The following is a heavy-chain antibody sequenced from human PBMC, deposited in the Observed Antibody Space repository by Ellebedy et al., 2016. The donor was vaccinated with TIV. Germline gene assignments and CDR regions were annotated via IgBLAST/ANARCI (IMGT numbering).Heavy chain of an antibody. V-gene: IGHV3-23*01. Sequence: GGSLRLSCAASGFTFSSYAMSWVRQAPGKGLEWVSTIRGSGGNTYYADTVKGRFTISRDNSKNTLYLQMNSLRAEDTAVYYCGKGTRMSGSTGDHYGVDVWGQGTTVTVSS. CDR2: IRGSGGNT. J-gene: IGHJ6*02. D-gene: IGHD7-27*01. CDR3: GKGTRMSGSTGDHYGVDV. CDR1: GFTFSSYA.